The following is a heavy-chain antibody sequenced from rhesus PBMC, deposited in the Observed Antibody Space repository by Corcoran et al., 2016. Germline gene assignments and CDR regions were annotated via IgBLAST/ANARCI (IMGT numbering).Heavy chain of an antibody. V-gene: IGHV5-43*01. D-gene: IGHD1-44*02. CDR2: IYPGDSDT. CDR1: GFSFTGSW. CDR3: AKSGVGYFDL. Sequence: EVQLVQSGAEVTRPGESLKISCKTSGFSFTGSWITWVRPRPGKGRGGMGRIYPGDSDTRYNPSFQGHVTISADKSITTTYLQWSSLKASDSATYYCAKSGVGYFDLWGPGTPITISS. J-gene: IGHJ2*01.